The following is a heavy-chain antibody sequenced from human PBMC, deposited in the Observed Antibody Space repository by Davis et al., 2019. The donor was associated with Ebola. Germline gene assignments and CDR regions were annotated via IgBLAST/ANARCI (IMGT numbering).Heavy chain of an antibody. CDR3: TRVNAVTGYSRFDS. V-gene: IGHV3-20*01. CDR1: GFTFDDFA. J-gene: IGHJ5*01. D-gene: IGHD3-9*01. Sequence: GESLKISCAASGFTFDDFAMAWVRQSPRKGLEWVSGINWNGGSTGYADSVKGRFTISRDNARNLVYVQMNSLRAEDTALYHCTRVNAVTGYSRFDSWGQGTLVTVSS. CDR2: INWNGGST.